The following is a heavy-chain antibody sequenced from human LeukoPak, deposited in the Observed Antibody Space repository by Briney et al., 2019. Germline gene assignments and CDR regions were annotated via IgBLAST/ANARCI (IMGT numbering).Heavy chain of an antibody. J-gene: IGHJ4*02. CDR2: INSGGSDS. D-gene: IGHD1-14*01. Sequence: PGGSLRLSCAASGFTFSSYWIHWVRQAPGKGLVWVSRINSGGSDSIYADSVKGRFTISRDNAQNTVYLQMNSLRAGDTAIYYCARGHSTGCFDYWGQGTLVTVSS. V-gene: IGHV3-74*01. CDR1: GFTFSSYW. CDR3: ARGHSTGCFDY.